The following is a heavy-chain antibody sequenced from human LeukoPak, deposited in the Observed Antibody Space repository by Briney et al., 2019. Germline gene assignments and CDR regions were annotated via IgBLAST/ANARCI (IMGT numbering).Heavy chain of an antibody. CDR1: GFTFSSYT. CDR2: ITDSSSSR. CDR3: ARLRGSYYLDAFDI. D-gene: IGHD1-26*01. Sequence: QSGGSLRLSCAASGFTFSSYTMNWVRQAPGKGLEWVSSITDSSSSRYYADSVKGRFTISRDNAKNSLYLQMNSLRAEDTAVYYCARLRGSYYLDAFDIWGQGTMVTVSS. V-gene: IGHV3-21*01. J-gene: IGHJ3*02.